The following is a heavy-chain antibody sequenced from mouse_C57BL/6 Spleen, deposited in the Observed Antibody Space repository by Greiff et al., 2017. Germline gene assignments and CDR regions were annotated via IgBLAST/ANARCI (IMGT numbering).Heavy chain of an antibody. D-gene: IGHD1-1*01. J-gene: IGHJ4*01. CDR2: IHPNSGST. CDR1: GYTFTSYW. V-gene: IGHV1-64*01. Sequence: QVQLQQPGAELVKPGASVKLSCKASGYTFTSYWMHWVKQRPGQGLEWIGMIHPNSGSTNYNEKFKSKATLTVDKSSSTAYMQLSSLTSEDSAVYCCARGHYYGHSAMDYWGQGTSVTVSS. CDR3: ARGHYYGHSAMDY.